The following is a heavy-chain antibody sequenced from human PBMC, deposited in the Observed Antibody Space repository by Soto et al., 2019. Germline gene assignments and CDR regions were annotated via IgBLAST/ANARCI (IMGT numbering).Heavy chain of an antibody. Sequence: GGSLRLSCVGSGFTFSGHGMHWVRQAPGKGLEWVTVISADGSHIKYADAVKGRFTVSRDNSKTALFLQMNSLRAEDTAVYYCARVCSCTNNCYIIDYWGQGTLVTVSS. D-gene: IGHD2-8*01. CDR1: GFTFSGHG. J-gene: IGHJ4*02. V-gene: IGHV3-30*03. CDR3: ARVCSCTNNCYIIDY. CDR2: ISADGSHI.